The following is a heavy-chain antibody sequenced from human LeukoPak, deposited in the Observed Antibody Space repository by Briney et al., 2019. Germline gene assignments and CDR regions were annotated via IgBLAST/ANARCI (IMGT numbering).Heavy chain of an antibody. J-gene: IGHJ4*02. CDR2: ISSSSSHI. Sequence: GGSLRLSCAASGFTFSSYSMNWVRQAPGKGLEWVASISSSSSHIYYADSVKGRFTISRDTAKNSLCLQMNSLTAEDTAVYYCASLADGSGSYNDYWGQGTLVTVSS. CDR1: GFTFSSYS. V-gene: IGHV3-21*01. CDR3: ASLADGSGSYNDY. D-gene: IGHD3-10*01.